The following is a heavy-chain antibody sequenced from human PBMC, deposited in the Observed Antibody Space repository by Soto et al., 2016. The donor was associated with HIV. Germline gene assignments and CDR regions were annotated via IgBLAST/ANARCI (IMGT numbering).Heavy chain of an antibody. CDR2: IIPLLGIA. CDR1: GGTFSNYA. CDR3: ATGYYYDSSNWSYYYHMDD. V-gene: IGHV1-69*04. Sequence: QVQLVQSGAEVKKPGSSVKVSCKASGGTFSNYAISWVRQAPGQGLEWMGGIIPLLGIANYAQKFQDRVSITADTPTTTLYMDMSGLRSNDTAVYYCATGYYYDSSNWSYYYHMDDWGEGTTVIVSS. J-gene: IGHJ6*03. D-gene: IGHD3-22*01.